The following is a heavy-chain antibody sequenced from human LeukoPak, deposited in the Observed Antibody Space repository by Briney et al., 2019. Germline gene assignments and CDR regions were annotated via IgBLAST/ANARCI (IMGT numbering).Heavy chain of an antibody. V-gene: IGHV3-23*01. Sequence: GGSLRLSCAASGFTISSYAMSWVRQAPGKGLEWVSAISGSGGSTYYADSVKGRFTISRDNSKNTLYLQMNSLRAEDTAVYYCAKDPRGPRGGRGYNWFDPWGQGTLVTVSS. D-gene: IGHD3-10*01. CDR2: ISGSGGST. CDR3: AKDPRGPRGGRGYNWFDP. J-gene: IGHJ5*02. CDR1: GFTISSYA.